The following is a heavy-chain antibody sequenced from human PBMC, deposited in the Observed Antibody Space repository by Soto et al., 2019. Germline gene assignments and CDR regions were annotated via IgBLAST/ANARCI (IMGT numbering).Heavy chain of an antibody. J-gene: IGHJ4*02. CDR1: GFTFRNYA. D-gene: IGHD3-3*01. Sequence: PGGSLRLSCAASGFTFRNYAMSWVRQAPGKGLEWVSAINGGGVSTYYADSVKGRFTISRDQSKNTIYLQMDSLRVEDTALYYCTTGRYLEWFLSGGGEECWGRGILVTVSS. V-gene: IGHV3-23*01. CDR3: TTGRYLEWFLSGGGEEC. CDR2: INGGGVST.